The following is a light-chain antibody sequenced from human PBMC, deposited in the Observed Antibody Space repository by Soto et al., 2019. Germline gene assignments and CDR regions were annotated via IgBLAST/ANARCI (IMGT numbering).Light chain of an antibody. CDR2: EAT. V-gene: IGLV2-14*02. CDR3: LSHTTRRIYV. CDR1: SSDVGGYDL. Sequence: QSVLTQPASVSGSPGQSITISCTGTSSDVGGYDLVSWYQHHPGKVPKLIIYEATKWPSGVSHRFSGSKSGSTASLTISGLQAEDEADYYCLSHTTRRIYVFGPGTKLTVL. J-gene: IGLJ1*01.